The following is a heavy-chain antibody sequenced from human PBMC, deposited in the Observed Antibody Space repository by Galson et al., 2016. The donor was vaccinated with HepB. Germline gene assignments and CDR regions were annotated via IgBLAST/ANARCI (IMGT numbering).Heavy chain of an antibody. CDR2: IYDSGNT. CDR3: ARLTGEFWSGYHRQGRYFDY. V-gene: IGHV4-30-4*08. Sequence: SWVRQPPGKGLEWIGYIYDSGNTYYNPSLKSRITISVDTSKNQFSLKLSSVTAADTAVYYCARLTGEFWSGYHRQGRYFDYWGQGTLVTVSS. D-gene: IGHD3-3*01. J-gene: IGHJ4*02.